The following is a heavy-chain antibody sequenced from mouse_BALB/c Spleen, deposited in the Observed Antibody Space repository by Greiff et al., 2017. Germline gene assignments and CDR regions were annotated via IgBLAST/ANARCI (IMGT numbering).Heavy chain of an antibody. V-gene: IGHV1-69*02. Sequence: VQLQQPGAELVRPGASVKLSCKASGYTFTSYWINWVKQRPGQGLEWIGNIYPSDSYTNYNQKFKDKATLTVDKSSSTAYMQLSSPTFEDSAVYYCTRYGDSYAMDYWGQGTSVTVSS. CDR3: TRYGDSYAMDY. CDR1: GYTFTSYW. CDR2: IYPSDSYT. D-gene: IGHD1-1*01. J-gene: IGHJ4*01.